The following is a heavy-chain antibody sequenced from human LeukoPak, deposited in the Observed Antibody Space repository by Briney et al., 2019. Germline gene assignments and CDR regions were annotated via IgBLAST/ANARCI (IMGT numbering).Heavy chain of an antibody. CDR3: VRETAYRFDP. CDR1: GFTFSSYW. D-gene: IGHD1-1*01. CDR2: IKSDGSWT. J-gene: IGHJ5*02. V-gene: IGHV3-74*01. Sequence: GGSLRLSCAASGFTFSSYWMSWVRQAPGKGLVWVSTIKSDGSWTTYADSVKGRFTISRDNAKNTLYLQMNSLRDEDTAVYFCVRETAYRFDPWGQGTLVIVSS.